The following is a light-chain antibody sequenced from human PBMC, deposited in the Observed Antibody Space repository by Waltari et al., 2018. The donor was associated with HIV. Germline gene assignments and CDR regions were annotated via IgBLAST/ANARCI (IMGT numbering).Light chain of an antibody. CDR3: SSHTSSSTYV. CDR2: DVS. J-gene: IGLJ1*01. CDR1: TSDVGGYRY. V-gene: IGLV2-14*03. Sequence: QSALTQPASVSGSPRQSITISCTGTTSDVGGYRYVSWYQQHPGKAPQLMIYDVSNRPSGVFNRFSGSKSGNTASLTISGLQAEDEADYYCSSHTSSSTYVVGTGTKVTVL.